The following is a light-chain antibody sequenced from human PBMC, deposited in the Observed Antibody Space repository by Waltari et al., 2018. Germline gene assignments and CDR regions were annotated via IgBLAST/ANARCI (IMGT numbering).Light chain of an antibody. CDR3: QQYYSTPWT. J-gene: IGKJ1*01. Sequence: DIQMTQSPSSLSASVGDRVTITCRASQSISSYLNWYQQKPGQPPKLVIYWASTRESGVPDRFSGSGSGTDFTLTISSLQAEDVAVYYCQQYYSTPWTFGQGTQVEL. V-gene: IGKV4-1*01. CDR1: QSISSY. CDR2: WAS.